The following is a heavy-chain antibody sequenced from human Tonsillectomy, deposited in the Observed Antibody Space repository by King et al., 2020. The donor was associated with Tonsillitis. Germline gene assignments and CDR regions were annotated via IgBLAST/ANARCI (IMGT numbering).Heavy chain of an antibody. CDR2: IYYSGST. CDR1: GGSISSSSYY. Sequence: LQLQESGPGLVKPSETLSLTCIVSGGSISSSSYYWGWIRQPPGKGLEWIGSIYYSGSTYYNPSLKSRVTISVDTSKNQFSLKLSSVTAADTAVYYCARIVAATWFDPWGQGTLVTVSS. D-gene: IGHD5-12*01. V-gene: IGHV4-39*01. CDR3: ARIVAATWFDP. J-gene: IGHJ5*02.